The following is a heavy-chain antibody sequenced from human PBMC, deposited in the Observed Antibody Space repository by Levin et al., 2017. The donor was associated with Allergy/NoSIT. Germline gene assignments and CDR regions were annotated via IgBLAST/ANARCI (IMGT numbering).Heavy chain of an antibody. V-gene: IGHV4-39*01. CDR1: GGSISSSSYY. CDR3: ARRGGGLGYDFDY. CDR2: IYYSGST. J-gene: IGHJ4*02. D-gene: IGHD5-12*01. Sequence: ASETLSLTCTVSGGSISSSSYYWGWIRQPPGKGLEWIGSIYYSGSTYYNPSLKSRVTISVDTSKNQFSLKLSSVTAADTAVYYCARRGGGLGYDFDYWGQGTLVTVSS.